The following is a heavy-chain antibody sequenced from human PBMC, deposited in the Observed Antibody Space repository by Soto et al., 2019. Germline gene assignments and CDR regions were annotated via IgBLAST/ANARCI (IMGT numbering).Heavy chain of an antibody. D-gene: IGHD1-1*01. V-gene: IGHV4-31*03. CDR1: GGSISTVGHY. CDR3: ARATGTLRSRNCDY. Sequence: SETLSLTCSVSGGSISTVGHYWTWSRQPPGKGLEWIGSIYHTGSTYYSKSLRSRLTMSVDTSKSQFSLRLSSVTAADTAVYYCARATGTLRSRNCDYWGQESLVTVSS. J-gene: IGHJ4*02. CDR2: IYHTGST.